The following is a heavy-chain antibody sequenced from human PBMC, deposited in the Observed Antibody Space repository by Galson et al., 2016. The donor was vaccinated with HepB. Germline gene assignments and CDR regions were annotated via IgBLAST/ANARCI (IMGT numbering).Heavy chain of an antibody. Sequence: QSGAEVKKPGESLRISCEGFGYTFTSYWINWVHQMPGKGLEWMGRIDPSDSYTNYSPSFKGHVSISADKSLIAAYLHWSSLRASDTAIYYCARSDYQDSSGYQEFDSWGQGTLVTVSS. CDR3: ARSDYQDSSGYQEFDS. V-gene: IGHV5-10-1*01. J-gene: IGHJ4*02. CDR1: GYTFTSYW. CDR2: IDPSDSYT. D-gene: IGHD3-22*01.